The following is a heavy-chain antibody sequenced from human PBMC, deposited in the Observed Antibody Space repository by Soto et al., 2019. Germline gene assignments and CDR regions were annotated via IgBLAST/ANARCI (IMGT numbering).Heavy chain of an antibody. D-gene: IGHD2-2*01. J-gene: IGHJ6*03. Sequence: TSETLSLTCTASSGSIGSGIWWSWVRQPPGKGLEWIGDLYHSGNTNYNPSLKSRVTMSVDKSKNQFSLKLSSVTAADTAVYYCARVPVAGGWGVVPDYYYYYMDVWGKGTTVTVSS. CDR2: LYHSGNT. V-gene: IGHV4-4*02. CDR3: ARVPVAGGWGVVPDYYYYYMDV. CDR1: SGSIGSGIW.